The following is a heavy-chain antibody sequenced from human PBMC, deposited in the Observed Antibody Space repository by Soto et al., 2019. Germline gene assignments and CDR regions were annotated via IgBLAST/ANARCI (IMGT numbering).Heavy chain of an antibody. D-gene: IGHD2-15*01. J-gene: IGHJ5*01. CDR2: IYPGSSDT. V-gene: IGHV5-51*01. CDR1: GDTFLAYW. CDR3: GRLTSLLAQPGWFDS. Sequence: EVQLVQSGAEVKEAGQSLKISCQVSGDTFLAYWIGWVRRMPGKGLEWMGIIYPGSSDTKYSPSLQGQVTLSVDKSARTVHLHLSRLKASDTAMYYCGRLTSLLAQPGWFDSWGQGTLVTVS.